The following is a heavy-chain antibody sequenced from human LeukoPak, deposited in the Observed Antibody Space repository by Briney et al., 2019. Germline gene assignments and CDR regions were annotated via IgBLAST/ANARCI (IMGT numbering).Heavy chain of an antibody. J-gene: IGHJ3*02. CDR1: GFTFSSYA. Sequence: GGSLRLSCAASGFTFSSYAMHWVRQAPGKGLEWVAVISYDGSNKYYADSVKGRFTISRDNPNNTVYLQMKSLRTDDTAVYYCARDGGSSDALDIWGQGTMVTVSS. CDR2: ISYDGSNK. CDR3: ARDGGSSDALDI. D-gene: IGHD1-26*01. V-gene: IGHV3-30*04.